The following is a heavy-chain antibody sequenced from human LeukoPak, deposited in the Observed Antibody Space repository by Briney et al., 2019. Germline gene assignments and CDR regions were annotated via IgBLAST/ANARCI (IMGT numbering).Heavy chain of an antibody. CDR2: INPNSGGT. J-gene: IGHJ3*02. V-gene: IGHV1-2*02. D-gene: IGHD5-24*01. Sequence: ASVKVSCKASGYTFTGYYMHWVRQAPGQGLEWMGWINPNSGGTNYAQKFQGRVTMTRDTSISTAYMELSRLRSDDTAVYYCARDHSYNYLSYAFDIWGQGTMVTVSS. CDR3: ARDHSYNYLSYAFDI. CDR1: GYTFTGYY.